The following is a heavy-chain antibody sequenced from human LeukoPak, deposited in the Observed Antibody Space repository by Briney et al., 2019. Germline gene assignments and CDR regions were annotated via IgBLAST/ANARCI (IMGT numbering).Heavy chain of an antibody. CDR1: GFAFSSYA. CDR3: AKDLPNTYYYDSSGYYYGPTLN. V-gene: IGHV3-23*01. CDR2: ISGSGGST. D-gene: IGHD3-22*01. Sequence: PGGSLRLSCAASGFAFSSYAMSWVRQAPGKGLEWVSAISGSGGSTYYADSVKGRFTISRDNSENTLYLQMNSLRAEDTAVYYCAKDLPNTYYYDSSGYYYGPTLNWGQGTLVTVSS. J-gene: IGHJ4*02.